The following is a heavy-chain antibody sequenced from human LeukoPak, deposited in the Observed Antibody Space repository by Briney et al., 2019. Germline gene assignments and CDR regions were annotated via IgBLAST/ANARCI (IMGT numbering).Heavy chain of an antibody. Sequence: ASVKVSCKVSGYTLTELSMHWVRQAPGKGLEWMGGFDPEDGETIYAQKFQGRVTMTEDTSTDTAYMELSSLRSEDTAVYYCATDLGSSSSWSKNFDYWGQGTLVTVSS. CDR3: ATDLGSSSSWSKNFDY. D-gene: IGHD6-13*01. J-gene: IGHJ4*02. V-gene: IGHV1-24*01. CDR2: FDPEDGET. CDR1: GYTLTELS.